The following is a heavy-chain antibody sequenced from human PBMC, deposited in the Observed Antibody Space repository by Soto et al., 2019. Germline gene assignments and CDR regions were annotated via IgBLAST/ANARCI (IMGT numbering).Heavy chain of an antibody. J-gene: IGHJ1*01. Sequence: QVQLVQSGAEVKRPGSSVKVSCESSGDTFNSYVISWVRQAPGQGLEWMGGIIPIIGVTHYAQKFQGRVTISALSSTGTAYMELTYLGFEATALYYGARESLGAKEAEHWGQGPVVTVSA. V-gene: IGHV1-69*17. CDR2: IIPIIGVT. CDR3: ARESLGAKEAEH. CDR1: GDTFNSYV.